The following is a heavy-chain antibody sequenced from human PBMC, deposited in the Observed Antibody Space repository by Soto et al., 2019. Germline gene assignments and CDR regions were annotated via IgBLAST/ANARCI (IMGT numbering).Heavy chain of an antibody. J-gene: IGHJ4*02. D-gene: IGHD5-18*01. V-gene: IGHV4-61*01. CDR3: ARHISGYSRALEF. Sequence: PSETLSLTCTFSVVSVSSGSYYCTWIRQPPGKGLEWIGYIYYSGSTNYNPSLRSRVAMSVDTSKNQFSLKLSSVTGADTAVYYCARHISGYSRALEFWGQGTLVNVSS. CDR1: VVSVSSGSYY. CDR2: IYYSGST.